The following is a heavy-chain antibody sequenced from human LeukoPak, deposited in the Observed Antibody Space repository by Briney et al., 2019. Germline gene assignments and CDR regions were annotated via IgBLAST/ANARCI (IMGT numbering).Heavy chain of an antibody. CDR1: GGSISSSSYY. D-gene: IGHD3-3*01. J-gene: IGHJ6*03. V-gene: IGHV4-39*01. Sequence: SETLSLACTVSGGSISSSSYYWGWIRQPPGKGLEWIGSIYYSGSTYYNPSLKSRVTISVDTSKNQFSLKLSSVTAADTAVYYCARHAYPIFGVAARSDYYMDVWGKGTTVTVSS. CDR3: ARHAYPIFGVAARSDYYMDV. CDR2: IYYSGST.